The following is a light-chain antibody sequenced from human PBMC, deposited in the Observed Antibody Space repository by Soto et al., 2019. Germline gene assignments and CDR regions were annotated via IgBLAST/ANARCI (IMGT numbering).Light chain of an antibody. Sequence: EIVMTQSPATLSVSPGERATLSCRASQSVSSDLAWYQQKPGQAPRRLIYDASTRATGIPVRFSGSGSGTEFSLTISSLQSEDFALYYCQQYNKWPPLTFGGGTKVEI. V-gene: IGKV3-15*01. CDR1: QSVSSD. CDR3: QQYNKWPPLT. CDR2: DAS. J-gene: IGKJ4*01.